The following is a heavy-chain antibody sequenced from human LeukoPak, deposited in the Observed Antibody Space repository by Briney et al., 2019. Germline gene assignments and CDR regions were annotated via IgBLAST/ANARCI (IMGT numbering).Heavy chain of an antibody. V-gene: IGHV1-18*01. J-gene: IGHJ3*02. Sequence: ASVKVSCKASGYTFTSYGTSWVRQAPGQGLEWMGWISAYNGNTNYAQKLQGRVTMTTDTSTSTAYMELRSLRSDDTAVYYCARAPPYYYDSSGDAFDIWGQGTMVTVSS. CDR2: ISAYNGNT. D-gene: IGHD3-22*01. CDR1: GYTFTSYG. CDR3: ARAPPYYYDSSGDAFDI.